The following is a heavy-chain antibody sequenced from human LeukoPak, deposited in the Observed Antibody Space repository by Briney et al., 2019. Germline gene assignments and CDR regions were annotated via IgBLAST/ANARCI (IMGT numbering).Heavy chain of an antibody. D-gene: IGHD6-13*01. CDR3: ARDRGGSSWYNWFDP. CDR2: IIPIFGTA. CDR1: GGTFSSYA. V-gene: IGHV1-69*05. Sequence: SVKVSCKASGGTFSSYAISWVRQAPGQGLEWMGGIIPIFGTANYAQKFQGRVTITTDASTSTAYMELSSLRSEDTAVYYCARDRGGSSWYNWFDPWGQGTLVTVSS. J-gene: IGHJ5*02.